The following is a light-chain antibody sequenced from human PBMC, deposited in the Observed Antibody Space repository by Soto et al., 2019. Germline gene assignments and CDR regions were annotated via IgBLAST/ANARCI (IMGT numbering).Light chain of an antibody. CDR1: QTISSW. CDR3: QHYNSYSEA. Sequence: DIQMTQSPSTLSGSVGDRVTITCRASQTISSWLAWYQQKPGKAPKLLIYKASTLKSGVPSRFSGSGSGTEFTLTISSLQTDDFANYYCQHYNSYSEAFGQGTKVEL. CDR2: KAS. J-gene: IGKJ1*01. V-gene: IGKV1-5*03.